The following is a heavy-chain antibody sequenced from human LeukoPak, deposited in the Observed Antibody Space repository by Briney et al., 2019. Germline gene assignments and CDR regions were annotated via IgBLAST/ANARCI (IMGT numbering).Heavy chain of an antibody. CDR1: GGSFSGYY. Sequence: SETLSLTCAVYGGSFSGYYWSWIRQPPGKGLEWIGEINHSGSTNYNPSLKSRVTISVDTSENQFSLKLSSVTAADTAVYYCARGVWNYDYVWGTFGFDPWGQGTLVTVSS. J-gene: IGHJ5*02. D-gene: IGHD3-16*01. V-gene: IGHV4-34*01. CDR3: ARGVWNYDYVWGTFGFDP. CDR2: INHSGST.